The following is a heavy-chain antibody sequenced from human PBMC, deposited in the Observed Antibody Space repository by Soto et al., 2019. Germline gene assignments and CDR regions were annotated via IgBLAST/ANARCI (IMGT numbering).Heavy chain of an antibody. V-gene: IGHV1-2*02. D-gene: IGHD3-3*02. J-gene: IGHJ6*02. CDR1: GYTFTGYY. CDR2: INPNSGGT. Sequence: ASVKVSCKASGYTFTGYYMHWVRQAPGQGLEWMGWINPNSGGTNYAQKFQGRVTMTRDTSISTAYMELSRLRSDDTAVYYCARDRSILPYYYYGMDVWGQGTTVTVS. CDR3: ARDRSILPYYYYGMDV.